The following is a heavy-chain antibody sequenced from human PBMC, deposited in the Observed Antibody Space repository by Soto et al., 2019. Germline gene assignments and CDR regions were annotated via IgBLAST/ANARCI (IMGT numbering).Heavy chain of an antibody. CDR2: ISYDGSNK. Sequence: QVQLVESGGGVVQPGRSLRLSCAASGFTFSSYAMHWVRQAPGKGLEWVAVISYDGSNKYYADSVKGRFTISRDNSKNTLCLQMNSLRAEDTAVYYCARPIVVVTATLGAFDIWGQGTMVTVSS. CDR3: ARPIVVVTATLGAFDI. CDR1: GFTFSSYA. J-gene: IGHJ3*02. V-gene: IGHV3-30-3*01. D-gene: IGHD2-21*02.